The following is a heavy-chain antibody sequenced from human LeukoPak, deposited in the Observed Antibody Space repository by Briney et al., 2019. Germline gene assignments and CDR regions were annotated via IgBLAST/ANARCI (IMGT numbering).Heavy chain of an antibody. CDR1: GFTFSSYA. J-gene: IGHJ4*02. CDR3: ARDVLPYSSSWYSPFGDY. V-gene: IGHV3-21*01. Sequence: GGSLRLSCAASGFTFSSYAMSWVRQAPGKGLEWVSSISSSSSYIYYADSVKGRFTISRDNAKNSLYLQMNSLRAEDTAVYYCARDVLPYSSSWYSPFGDYWGQGTLVTVSS. CDR2: ISSSSSYI. D-gene: IGHD6-13*01.